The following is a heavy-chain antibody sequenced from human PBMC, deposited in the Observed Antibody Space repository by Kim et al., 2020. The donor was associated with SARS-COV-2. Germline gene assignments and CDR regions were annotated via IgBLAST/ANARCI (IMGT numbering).Heavy chain of an antibody. Sequence: SETLSLTCTVSGGSMNSYYWSWIRQPPGKGLEWIGYIYYSGSTNYKPSLKSRVTISIDTSKNQFSLKLSSVTAADTAVYYCARSVATKYYYGMDVWGQGTTVIVSS. V-gene: IGHV4-59*08. CDR3: ARSVATKYYYGMDV. D-gene: IGHD5-12*01. CDR1: GGSMNSYY. CDR2: IYYSGST. J-gene: IGHJ6*02.